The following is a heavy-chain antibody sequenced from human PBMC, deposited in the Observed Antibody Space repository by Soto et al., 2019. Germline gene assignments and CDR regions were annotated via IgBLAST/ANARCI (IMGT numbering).Heavy chain of an antibody. CDR1: GYTFTSNG. CDR3: ARDGGRNPPRYYMHV. Sequence: ASAKVSCKASGYTFTSNGISWARQAPGQGLEWMGWISAYNGNTNYAQKLQGRVTMTTDTSTSTAYMELRSLRSDDTAVYYCARDGGRNPPRYYMHVWGKGTTVTVSS. CDR2: ISAYNGNT. J-gene: IGHJ6*03. D-gene: IGHD3-16*01. V-gene: IGHV1-18*01.